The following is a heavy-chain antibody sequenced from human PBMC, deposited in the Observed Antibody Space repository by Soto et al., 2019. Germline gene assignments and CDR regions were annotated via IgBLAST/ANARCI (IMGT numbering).Heavy chain of an antibody. CDR2: ISGSGGST. Sequence: EVQLLESGGGLVQPGGSLRLSCAASGFTFSSYAMSWVRQAPRKGLEWVSAISGSGGSTYYADSVKGRFTISRDNSKNTLYLQMNSLRAEVMAVYYCAKDPASGIYYYYWGQGTLVIVSS. V-gene: IGHV3-23*01. J-gene: IGHJ4*02. CDR1: GFTFSSYA. D-gene: IGHD1-26*01. CDR3: AKDPASGIYYYY.